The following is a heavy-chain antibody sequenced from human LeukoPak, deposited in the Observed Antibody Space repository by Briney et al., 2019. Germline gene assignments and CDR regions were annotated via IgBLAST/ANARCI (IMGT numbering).Heavy chain of an antibody. D-gene: IGHD3-16*02. CDR3: ARDLRLGELSLLDY. J-gene: IGHJ4*02. CDR1: GGSISSGGYY. Sequence: SQTLSLTCTVSGGSISSGGYYWSWIRQHPGKGLEWIGYIYYSGSTYYNPSLKSRVTISVDTSKNQFSLKLSSVTAADTAVYYCARDLRLGELSLLDYWGQGTLVTVSS. V-gene: IGHV4-31*03. CDR2: IYYSGST.